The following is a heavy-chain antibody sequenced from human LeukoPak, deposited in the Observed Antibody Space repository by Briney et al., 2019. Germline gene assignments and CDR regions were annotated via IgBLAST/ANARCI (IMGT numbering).Heavy chain of an antibody. CDR3: ARGRFLDAFDI. CDR2: IYYSGST. D-gene: IGHD3-3*01. J-gene: IGHJ3*02. Sequence: PSETLSLACTVSGGSISSYYWSWIRQPPGKGLEWIGYIYYSGSTKYKPSLKSRVTISVDTSKNQFSLKLSSVTAADTAVYYCARGRFLDAFDIWGQGTMVTVSS. CDR1: GGSISSYY. V-gene: IGHV4-59*01.